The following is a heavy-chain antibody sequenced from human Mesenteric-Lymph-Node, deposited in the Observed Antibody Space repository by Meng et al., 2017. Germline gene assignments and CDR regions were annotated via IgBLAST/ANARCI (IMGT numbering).Heavy chain of an antibody. V-gene: IGHV1-18*01. Sequence: ASVKVSCKASGYTFSSYEISWVRQAPGQGLEWMGWISTYSGKTNYVEQVQGRVTMTTDTSTSTTYMELRSLRSDDTAVYYCARDGWGCGGGSCSDYWGQGTLVTVSS. CDR1: GYTFSSYE. CDR3: ARDGWGCGGGSCSDY. J-gene: IGHJ4*02. CDR2: ISTYSGKT. D-gene: IGHD2-15*01.